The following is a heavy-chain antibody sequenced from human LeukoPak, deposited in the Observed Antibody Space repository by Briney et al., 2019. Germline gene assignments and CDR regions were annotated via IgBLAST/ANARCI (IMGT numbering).Heavy chain of an antibody. Sequence: GGSLRLSCAASGFTFSSYSMNWVRQAPGKGLEGVSSISSSSSYIYYADSVKGRFTISRDNAKNTLYLQMNSLRAEDTAVYYCARSRGAGPGAYFDYWGQGTLITVSS. D-gene: IGHD6-19*01. J-gene: IGHJ4*02. V-gene: IGHV3-21*04. CDR1: GFTFSSYS. CDR3: ARSRGAGPGAYFDY. CDR2: ISSSSSYI.